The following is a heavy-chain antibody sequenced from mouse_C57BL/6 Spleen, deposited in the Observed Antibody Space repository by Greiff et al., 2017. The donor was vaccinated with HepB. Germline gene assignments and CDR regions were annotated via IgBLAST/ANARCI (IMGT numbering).Heavy chain of an antibody. CDR2: IYPGSGNT. D-gene: IGHD2-2*01. J-gene: IGHJ2*01. CDR3: ARRGMVTTWGYFDY. Sequence: QVQLQQSGAELVRPGASVKLSCKASGYTFTDYYINWVKQRPGQGLEWIARIYPGSGNTYYNEKFKGKATLTAEKSSSTAYMQLSSLTSEDSAVYFCARRGMVTTWGYFDYWGQGTTLTVSS. V-gene: IGHV1-76*01. CDR1: GYTFTDYY.